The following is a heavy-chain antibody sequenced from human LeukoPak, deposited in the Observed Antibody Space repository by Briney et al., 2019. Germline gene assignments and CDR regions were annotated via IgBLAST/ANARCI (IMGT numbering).Heavy chain of an antibody. CDR3: ARDTIATPPGY. D-gene: IGHD6-6*01. CDR2: ISSGSSTT. CDR1: GFTFSSYS. V-gene: IGHV3-48*01. J-gene: IGHJ4*02. Sequence: GGSLRLSCAASGFTFSSYSMNWVRQAPGKGLEWVSYISSGSSTTYYADSVKGRFTISRDNAKNSLYLQMNSLRAEDTAVYYCARDTIATPPGYWGQGTLVTVSS.